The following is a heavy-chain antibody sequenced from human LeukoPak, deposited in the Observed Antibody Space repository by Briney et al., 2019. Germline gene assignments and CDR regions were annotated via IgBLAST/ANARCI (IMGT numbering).Heavy chain of an antibody. V-gene: IGHV3-33*01. D-gene: IGHD5-18*01. Sequence: GGSLRLSCAASGFTFSSYGMHWVRQAPGKGLEWVAVIWYDGSNKYYADSVKGRFTISRDNSKNTLYLQMNSLRAGDTAVYYCARVSYSYGSYYFDYWGQGTLVTVSS. CDR3: ARVSYSYGSYYFDY. CDR1: GFTFSSYG. CDR2: IWYDGSNK. J-gene: IGHJ4*02.